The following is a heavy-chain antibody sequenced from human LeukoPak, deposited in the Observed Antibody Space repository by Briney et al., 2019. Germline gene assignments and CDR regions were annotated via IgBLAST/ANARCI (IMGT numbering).Heavy chain of an antibody. Sequence: GASVKVSCKASGYTFTGYYMHWVRQAPGHGLEWMGWINPNSGVTNYAQKFQGRVTMTRDTSITTAYMELTRLRSDDTAVYYCARGVPGTYYYYYMDDWGKGTTVTVSS. CDR3: ARGVPGTYYYYYMDD. D-gene: IGHD2-2*01. V-gene: IGHV1-2*02. CDR1: GYTFTGYY. CDR2: INPNSGVT. J-gene: IGHJ6*03.